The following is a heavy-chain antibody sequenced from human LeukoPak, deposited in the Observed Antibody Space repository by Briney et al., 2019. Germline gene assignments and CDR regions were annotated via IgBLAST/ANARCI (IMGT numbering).Heavy chain of an antibody. D-gene: IGHD6-19*01. CDR3: ARHWGQYSSGRQHFDY. Sequence: SETLSLTCTVSGGSISSYYWSWIRHPPGKGLERSGYIYYSGNTNYNPSLKSRVTISVDSSKNQFSLKLSSVTAADTAVYYCARHWGQYSSGRQHFDYWGQGTPVTVSS. CDR1: GGSISSYY. J-gene: IGHJ4*02. CDR2: IYYSGNT. V-gene: IGHV4-59*08.